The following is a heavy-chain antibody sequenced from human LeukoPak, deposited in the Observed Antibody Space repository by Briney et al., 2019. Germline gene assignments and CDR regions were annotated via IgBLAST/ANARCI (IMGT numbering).Heavy chain of an antibody. D-gene: IGHD4-17*01. V-gene: IGHV1-2*02. CDR1: GYTFTGYN. J-gene: IGHJ2*01. CDR3: ARDYYGHGSGLFDF. Sequence: ASVKISCKTSGYTFTGYNLNWVRHAPGQGLEWMGWINPNSGDTDYEQKFQGRVTMTRDTSISTAFLELSRLTSGDTAVYYCARDYYGHGSGLFDFWGRGTLLTVSS. CDR2: INPNSGDT.